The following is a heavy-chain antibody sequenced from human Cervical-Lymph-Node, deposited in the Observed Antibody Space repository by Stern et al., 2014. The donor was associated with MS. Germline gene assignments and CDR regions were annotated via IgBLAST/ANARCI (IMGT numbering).Heavy chain of an antibody. CDR3: TRFLQSGWSDLFDS. CDR1: GSTFSTSW. CDR2: INRDGSVT. Sequence: VQLLESGGGLVPPGASQRLSCVASGSTFSTSWMSWVRQAPGKGLEWVANINRDGSVTFYLDSVKGRFTISRDNAKSSLYLEMNSVRAEDTAVYYCTRFLQSGWSDLFDSWGRGTLVTVSS. J-gene: IGHJ5*01. D-gene: IGHD6-19*01. V-gene: IGHV3-7*01.